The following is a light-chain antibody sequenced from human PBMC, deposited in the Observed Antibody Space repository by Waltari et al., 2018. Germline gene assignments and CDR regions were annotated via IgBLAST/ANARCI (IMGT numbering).Light chain of an antibody. J-gene: IGLJ2*01. CDR3: SSQSTKNGVI. CDR1: SSHVGGADS. CDR2: DVN. V-gene: IGLV2-14*03. Sequence: QSALTQPASVSGSPGQSITISCTGSSSHVGGADSVSWYEDHPGQAPKVIIYDVNKRPSGVSDRFSGSKSGNTASLTISGLQAEDEATFYCSSQSTKNGVIFGGGTKVTVL.